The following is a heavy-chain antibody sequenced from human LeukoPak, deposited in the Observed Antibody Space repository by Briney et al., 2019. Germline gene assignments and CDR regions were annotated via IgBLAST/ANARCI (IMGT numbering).Heavy chain of an antibody. D-gene: IGHD1-20*01. CDR1: GFTFSSYS. V-gene: IGHV3-21*01. CDR3: ASNYNWNDQGFDY. J-gene: IGHJ4*02. Sequence: PGGSLRLSCVASGFTFSSYSMNWVRQAPGKGLEWVSSISSSSSFIYYADSVKGRFAISRDNAKNSLYLQMNSLRAEDTAVYYCASNYNWNDQGFDYWGQGTLVTVSS. CDR2: ISSSSSFI.